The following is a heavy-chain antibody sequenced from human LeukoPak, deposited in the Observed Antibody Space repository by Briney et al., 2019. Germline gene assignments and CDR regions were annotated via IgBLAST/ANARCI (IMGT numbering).Heavy chain of an antibody. Sequence: SETLSLTCTVSGYSISSGYYWGWIRQPPGKGLEWIGSIYHSGRTYYNPSLKSRVTISVDTSKNQFSLKLSSVTAADTAVYYCARGLWMVYARTHDAFDIWGQGTMVTVSS. V-gene: IGHV4-38-2*02. CDR1: GYSISSGYY. CDR3: ARGLWMVYARTHDAFDI. D-gene: IGHD2-8*01. J-gene: IGHJ3*02. CDR2: IYHSGRT.